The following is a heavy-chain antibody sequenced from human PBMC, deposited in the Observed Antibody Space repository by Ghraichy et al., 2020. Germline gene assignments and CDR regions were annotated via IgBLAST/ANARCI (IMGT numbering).Heavy chain of an antibody. J-gene: IGHJ4*02. V-gene: IGHV4-4*02. CDR1: GASISSSQW. CDR2: IYHSGSA. CDR3: ARDFSGSFYHYFEY. D-gene: IGHD1-26*01. Sequence: SETLSLTCAVSGASISSSQWWCWVRQPPGKGLEWIGEIYHSGSANYNSSLKSRVTISVDKSMNQFSLHLNSVTAADTAVYYCARDFSGSFYHYFEYWGQGILVTVSS.